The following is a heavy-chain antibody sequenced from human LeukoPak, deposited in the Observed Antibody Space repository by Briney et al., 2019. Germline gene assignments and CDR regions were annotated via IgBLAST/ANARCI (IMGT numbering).Heavy chain of an antibody. J-gene: IGHJ4*02. V-gene: IGHV3-30*03. Sequence: GGSLRLSCAASGFTFSSYGMHWVRQAPGKGLEWVAVISYDGSNRYCADSVKGRFTISRDNSKNTLYLQMNSLRAEDTAVYYCVSFYETYWGRGTLVTVSS. CDR2: ISYDGSNR. CDR1: GFTFSSYG. D-gene: IGHD2/OR15-2a*01. CDR3: VSFYETY.